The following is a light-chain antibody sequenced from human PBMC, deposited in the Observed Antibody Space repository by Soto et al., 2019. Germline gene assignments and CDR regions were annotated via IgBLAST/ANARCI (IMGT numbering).Light chain of an antibody. V-gene: IGLV2-23*01. CDR2: EGS. CDR3: CSYAGSWV. Sequence: QSVLTQPASVSGSPGQSITISCTGTSSDVGSYNHVSWYQQHPGKAPKLMIYEGSKRPSGVSNRFSGSKSGNTASLTISGLQAEDEADYYCCSYAGSWVFGGGTKVTVL. J-gene: IGLJ3*02. CDR1: SSDVGSYNH.